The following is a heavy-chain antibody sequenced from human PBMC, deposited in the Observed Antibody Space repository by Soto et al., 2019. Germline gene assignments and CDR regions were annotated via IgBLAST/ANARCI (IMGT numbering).Heavy chain of an antibody. D-gene: IGHD3-3*02. CDR2: INHSGST. CDR1: GGSFSGCY. Sequence: SETLSLTCAVYGGSFSGCYWSWIRQPPGKGLEWIGEINHSGSTNYNPSLKSRVTISVDTSKNQFSLKLSSVTAADTAVYYCARVKLAGRGSFHYWGQGTLVTVS. J-gene: IGHJ4*02. V-gene: IGHV4-34*01. CDR3: ARVKLAGRGSFHY.